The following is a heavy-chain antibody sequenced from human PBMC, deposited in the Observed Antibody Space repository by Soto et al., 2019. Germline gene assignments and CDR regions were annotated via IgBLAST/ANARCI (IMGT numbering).Heavy chain of an antibody. CDR1: GFTFNIYA. V-gene: IGHV3-23*01. Sequence: PGGSLRLSCAASGFTFNIYAMTWVRQAPGKVLEWVSAISRYGDITYYADSVEGRFSISRDNSKNTLYLQMNSLRAEDTAVYYCAKDRYLDHDSRGYLFDNWGQGTLVTVSS. CDR3: AKDRYLDHDSRGYLFDN. CDR2: ISRYGDIT. D-gene: IGHD3-22*01. J-gene: IGHJ4*02.